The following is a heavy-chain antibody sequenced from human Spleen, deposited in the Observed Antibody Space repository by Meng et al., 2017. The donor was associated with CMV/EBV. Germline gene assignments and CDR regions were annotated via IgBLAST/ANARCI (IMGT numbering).Heavy chain of an antibody. CDR1: GGSFSGYY. J-gene: IGHJ4*02. Sequence: SETLSLTCAVYGGSFSGYYWSWIRQPPGKGLEWIGEINHSGSTNYNPSLKGRVTISVDTSKNQFSLKLSSVTAADTAVYYCATMRAATSCYRGSCSGYYFDYWGQGTLVTVSS. CDR2: INHSGST. D-gene: IGHD2-2*02. V-gene: IGHV4-34*01. CDR3: ATMRAATSCYRGSCSGYYFDY.